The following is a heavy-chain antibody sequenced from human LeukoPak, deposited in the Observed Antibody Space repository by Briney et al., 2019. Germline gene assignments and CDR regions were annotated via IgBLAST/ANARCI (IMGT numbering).Heavy chain of an antibody. CDR3: ARVMYYYHSSGSIDVYYFDY. CDR2: INSDGRTT. Sequence: SSGTLCLSCAASGFTFNSHYRHWLRQAPGKGLVWVSRINSDGRTTSYTDSVKGRFTISRENAKNTLYLQMNSLRAEDTAVYYCARVMYYYHSSGSIDVYYFDYWGQGTLVTVSS. D-gene: IGHD3-22*01. J-gene: IGHJ4*02. CDR1: GFTFNSHY. V-gene: IGHV3-74*01.